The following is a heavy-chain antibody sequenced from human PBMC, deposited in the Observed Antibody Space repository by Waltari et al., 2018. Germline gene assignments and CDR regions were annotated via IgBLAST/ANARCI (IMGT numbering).Heavy chain of an antibody. V-gene: IGHV4-34*01. Sequence: QVQLQQWGAGLLKPSETLSLTCAVYGGSFSGSYWSWIRQPPGKGLEWIGEINHSGSTNYNPSLKSRVTISVDTSKNQFSLKLSSVTAADTAVYYCARGGSGPAAVYFDYWGQGTLVTVSS. CDR1: GGSFSGSY. CDR2: INHSGST. D-gene: IGHD2-2*01. CDR3: ARGGSGPAAVYFDY. J-gene: IGHJ4*02.